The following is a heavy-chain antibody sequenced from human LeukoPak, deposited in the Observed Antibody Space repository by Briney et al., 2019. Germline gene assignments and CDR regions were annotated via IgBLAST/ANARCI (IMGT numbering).Heavy chain of an antibody. CDR1: GYTFTSYG. CDR3: ARGVGATLYYYYYYYMDV. Sequence: ASVKVSCKASGYTFTSYGISWVRQAPGQGLEWMGGIIPIFGTANYAQKFQGRVTITADESTSTAYMELSSLRSEDTAVYYCARGVGATLYYYYYYYMDVWGKGTTVTISS. V-gene: IGHV1-69*13. D-gene: IGHD1-26*01. CDR2: IIPIFGTA. J-gene: IGHJ6*03.